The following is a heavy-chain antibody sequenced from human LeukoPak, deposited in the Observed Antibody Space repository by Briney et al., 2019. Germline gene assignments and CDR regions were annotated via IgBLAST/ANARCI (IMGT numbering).Heavy chain of an antibody. Sequence: PSETLSLTCTVSGGSISSSSYYWGWIRQPPGKGLEWIGSIYYSGSTYYNPSLKSRVTISVDTSKNQFSLKLSSVTAADTAVYYCARDPRDDILEPNWFDPWGQGTLVTVSS. CDR3: ARDPRDDILEPNWFDP. CDR2: IYYSGST. CDR1: GGSISSSSYY. J-gene: IGHJ5*02. D-gene: IGHD3-9*01. V-gene: IGHV4-39*07.